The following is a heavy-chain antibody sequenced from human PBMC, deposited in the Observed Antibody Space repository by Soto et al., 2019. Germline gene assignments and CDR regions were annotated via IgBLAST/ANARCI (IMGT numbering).Heavy chain of an antibody. CDR3: AREMYGDPGY. CDR2: ISAYNGNI. CDR1: GYTFTSYG. V-gene: IGHV1-18*01. Sequence: SVKVSCKASGYTFTSYGISWVRQAPGQRLEWMGWISAYNGNINYAHKLKARVTMTTDTSTRRAYMQLRSHGYDDTAWYYCAREMYGDPGYWGQGTLVTVSS. J-gene: IGHJ4*02. D-gene: IGHD4-17*01.